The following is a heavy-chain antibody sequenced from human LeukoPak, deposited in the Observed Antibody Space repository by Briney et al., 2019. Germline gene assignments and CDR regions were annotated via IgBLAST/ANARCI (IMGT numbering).Heavy chain of an antibody. V-gene: IGHV3-23*01. Sequence: GGSLRLSCAASGFTFSSYAMSWVRQAPGKGLEWVSAISGSGGSTYYADSVKGRFTISRDNSKNTLYLQMNSLRAEDTAVYYCAKFRLPVYYYESSGYYFDYWGQGTLVTVSS. J-gene: IGHJ4*02. CDR1: GFTFSSYA. D-gene: IGHD3-22*01. CDR3: AKFRLPVYYYESSGYYFDY. CDR2: ISGSGGST.